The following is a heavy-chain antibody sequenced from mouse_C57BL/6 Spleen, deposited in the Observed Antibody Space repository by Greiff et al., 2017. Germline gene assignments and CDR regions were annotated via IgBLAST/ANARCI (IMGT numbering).Heavy chain of an antibody. CDR3: ARKGYYGSSSDY. CDR2: IDPSDSYT. D-gene: IGHD1-1*01. J-gene: IGHJ2*01. V-gene: IGHV1-69*01. CDR1: GYTFTSYW. Sequence: VQLQQPGAELVMPGASVKLSCKASGYTFTSYWMHWVKQRPGQGLEWIGEIDPSDSYTNYNQKFKGKSTLTVDKSSSTAYMQLSSLTSEDSAVYYCARKGYYGSSSDYWGQGTTLTVSS.